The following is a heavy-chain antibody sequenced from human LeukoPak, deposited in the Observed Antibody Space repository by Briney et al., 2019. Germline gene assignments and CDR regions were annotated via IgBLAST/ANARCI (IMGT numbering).Heavy chain of an antibody. D-gene: IGHD2-15*01. CDR1: GGTFSSYT. J-gene: IGHJ5*02. CDR2: VIPILGIA. CDR3: ARDRRDVVVVAATKWFDP. V-gene: IGHV1-69*04. Sequence: SVKVSCKASGGTFSSYTISWVRQAPGQGLEWMGRVIPILGIANYAQKFQGRVTITADKSTSTAYMELSSLRSEDTAVYYCARDRRDVVVVAATKWFDPWGQGTLVTVSS.